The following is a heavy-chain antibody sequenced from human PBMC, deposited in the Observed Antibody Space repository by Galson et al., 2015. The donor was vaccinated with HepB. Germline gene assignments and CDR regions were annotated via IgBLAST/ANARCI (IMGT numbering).Heavy chain of an antibody. CDR3: VNRPGGSGRARIGY. CDR1: GFTFSSYG. V-gene: IGHV3-64D*06. Sequence: SLRLSCAASGFTFSSYGMHWVRQAPGKGLEFVSSITGNGGNTDYADSVKGRFTISRDNSKNTLYLQMSSLRAEDTAVYYCVNRPGGSGRARIGYWGQGTLVTVSS. J-gene: IGHJ4*02. D-gene: IGHD6-19*01. CDR2: ITGNGGNT.